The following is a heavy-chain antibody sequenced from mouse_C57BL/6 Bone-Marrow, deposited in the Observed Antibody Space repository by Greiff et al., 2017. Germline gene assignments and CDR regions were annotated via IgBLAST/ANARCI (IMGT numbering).Heavy chain of an antibody. CDR3: ARYGIYYYGSSHWYFDV. J-gene: IGHJ1*03. Sequence: LQQSGASVKISCKASGYAFSSYWMNWVKQRPGKGLEWIGQIYPGDGDTNYNGKFKGKATLTADKSSSTAYMQLSSLTSEDSAVYFCARYGIYYYGSSHWYFDVWGTGTTVTVSS. CDR1: GYAFSSYW. V-gene: IGHV1-80*01. D-gene: IGHD1-1*01. CDR2: IYPGDGDT.